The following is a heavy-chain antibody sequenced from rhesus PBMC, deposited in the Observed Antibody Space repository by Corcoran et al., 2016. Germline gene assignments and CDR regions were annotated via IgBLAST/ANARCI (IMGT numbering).Heavy chain of an antibody. Sequence: QLQLQESGPGLVKPSETLSVTCAVSGGSISSSYWSWIRQAPGQGLEWIGYIYGSGSSTNYNPSLKSRVTRSVDTSKNQLSLKLSSVTTADTAVYYCAIGDTAGTVLNYWGQGVLVTVSS. CDR1: GGSISSSY. CDR2: IYGSGSST. J-gene: IGHJ4*01. V-gene: IGHV4-169*02. CDR3: AIGDTAGTVLNY. D-gene: IGHD5-42*01.